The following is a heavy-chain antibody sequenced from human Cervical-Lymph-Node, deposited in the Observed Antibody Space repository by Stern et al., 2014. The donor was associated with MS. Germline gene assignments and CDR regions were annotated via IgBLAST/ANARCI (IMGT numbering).Heavy chain of an antibody. J-gene: IGHJ5*02. V-gene: IGHV3-7*03. CDR3: ARLTWDLIVGDPWGANWFDP. D-gene: IGHD1-26*01. Sequence: EMQLVESGGGLVQPGGSLRLSCAASGFTFSSYWMSWVRQAPGKGLEWVANIKQDGSEKYYVDSVKGRFTISRDNAKNSLYLQMNSLRAEDTAVYYCARLTWDLIVGDPWGANWFDPWGQGTLVTVSS. CDR2: IKQDGSEK. CDR1: GFTFSSYW.